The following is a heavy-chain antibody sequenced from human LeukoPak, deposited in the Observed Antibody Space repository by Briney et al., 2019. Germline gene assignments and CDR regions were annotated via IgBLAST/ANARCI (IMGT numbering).Heavy chain of an antibody. Sequence: GGSLRLSCAASGFTVSSNYMSWVRQAPGKGLEWVSVIYSGGSTYYADYVKGRFTISRDNSKNTLYLQMNSLRAEDTAVYYCARVGYYGSGSYYKDYYYYGMDVWGKGTTVTVSS. D-gene: IGHD3-10*01. CDR2: IYSGGST. CDR1: GFTVSSNY. CDR3: ARVGYYGSGSYYKDYYYYGMDV. V-gene: IGHV3-53*01. J-gene: IGHJ6*04.